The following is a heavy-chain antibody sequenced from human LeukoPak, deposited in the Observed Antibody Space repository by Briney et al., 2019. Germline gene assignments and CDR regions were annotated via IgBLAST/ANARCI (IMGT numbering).Heavy chain of an antibody. CDR1: GYTFTSYG. Sequence: GASVTVSCKASGYTFTSYGISWVRQAPGQGLEWMGWISAYNGNTNYAQKLQGRVTMTTDTSTSTAYMELRSLRSDDTAVYYCAVAKRGVVVISPWVYWGQGTLVTVSS. CDR2: ISAYNGNT. CDR3: AVAKRGVVVISPWVY. J-gene: IGHJ4*02. D-gene: IGHD3-22*01. V-gene: IGHV1-18*01.